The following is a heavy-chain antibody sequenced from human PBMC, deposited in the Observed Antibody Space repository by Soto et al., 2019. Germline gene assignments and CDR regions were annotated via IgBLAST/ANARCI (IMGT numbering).Heavy chain of an antibody. Sequence: EVQLLESGGGLIQPGGSLRLSCVASGFSVTTKYMNWVRQAPGKGLEWVSVIYPDGTTYYADSVKGRFTVSRDDSKNTLYLLMASLRTDDTGVYFCARELVVVVDDNDDYYGLDVWGHGTTGTVSS. CDR3: ARELVVVVDDNDDYYGLDV. V-gene: IGHV3-53*01. J-gene: IGHJ6*02. D-gene: IGHD2-21*01. CDR2: IYPDGTT. CDR1: GFSVTTKY.